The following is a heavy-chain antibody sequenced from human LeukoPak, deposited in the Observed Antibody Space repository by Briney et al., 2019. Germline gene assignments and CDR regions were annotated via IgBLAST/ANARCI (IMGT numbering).Heavy chain of an antibody. CDR2: ISWNSGSI. V-gene: IGHV3-9*01. Sequence: GRSLRLSCAASGFTFDDYAMHWVRQAPGKGLEWVSGISWNSGSIGYADSVKGRSTISRDNAKNSLYLQMNSLRAEDTALYYCAKDRRPYSSSWYELVNWFDPWGQGTLVTVSS. J-gene: IGHJ5*02. D-gene: IGHD6-13*01. CDR3: AKDRRPYSSSWYELVNWFDP. CDR1: GFTFDDYA.